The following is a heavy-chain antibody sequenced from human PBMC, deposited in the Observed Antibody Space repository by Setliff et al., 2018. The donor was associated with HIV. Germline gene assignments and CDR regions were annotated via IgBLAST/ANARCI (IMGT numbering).Heavy chain of an antibody. CDR3: ARDGASYCSSTSCYKPLSDY. D-gene: IGHD2-2*02. J-gene: IGHJ4*02. CDR1: GGTFSSYT. V-gene: IGHV1-69*04. Sequence: SVKVSCKASGGTFSSYTISWVRQAPGQGLEWMGRIIPILGIANYAQKFQGRVTITADISTGIGYMEINRLRSDDTAVYYCARDGASYCSSTSCYKPLSDYWGREPWSPSPQ. CDR2: IIPILGIA.